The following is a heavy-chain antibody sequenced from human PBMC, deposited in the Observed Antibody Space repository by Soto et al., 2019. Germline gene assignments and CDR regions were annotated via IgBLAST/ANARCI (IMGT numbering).Heavy chain of an antibody. Sequence: SVKVSCKTSGYTFTNYGITLLRQAPGQGLKWMGWISAYNGDTNYAQKFQGRVIMTTDTSTTTAYMELRSLRSDDTAVYYCARGPAGGLRGGVSYWGQGTLVTVSS. CDR2: ISAYNGDT. CDR1: GYTFTNYG. V-gene: IGHV1-18*04. D-gene: IGHD2-15*01. J-gene: IGHJ4*02. CDR3: ARGPAGGLRGGVSY.